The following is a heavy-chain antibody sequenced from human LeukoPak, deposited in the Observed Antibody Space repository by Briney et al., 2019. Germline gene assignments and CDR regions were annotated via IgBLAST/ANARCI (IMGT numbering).Heavy chain of an antibody. V-gene: IGHV3-64D*09. Sequence: GGSLRLSCSASGFPFSSYAMHWVRQAPGKGLEYVSAISDSGGSTYYADSVKGRFTISRDNTKNTLYLQMSSLRAEATAVYFCVRGYSFGPYGMDVWGQGTTVTVSS. D-gene: IGHD2-15*01. J-gene: IGHJ6*02. CDR1: GFPFSSYA. CDR3: VRGYSFGPYGMDV. CDR2: ISDSGGST.